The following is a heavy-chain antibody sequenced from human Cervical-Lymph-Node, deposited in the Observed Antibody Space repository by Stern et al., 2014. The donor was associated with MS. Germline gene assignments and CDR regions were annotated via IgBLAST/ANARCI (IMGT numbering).Heavy chain of an antibody. CDR3: ARAAYSTSSYNY. J-gene: IGHJ4*02. V-gene: IGHV1-69*01. CDR1: GGTFNTNV. Sequence: VQLVQSGAEVKKPGSSVKVSCKASGGTFNTNVISWVRQAPGQGLEWMGGIIPIFGTAPYAKKFQGRVTITANESTRAVYMELCSLRSEDTAFYYCARAAYSTSSYNYWGQGTLVIVSS. D-gene: IGHD6-6*01. CDR2: IIPIFGTA.